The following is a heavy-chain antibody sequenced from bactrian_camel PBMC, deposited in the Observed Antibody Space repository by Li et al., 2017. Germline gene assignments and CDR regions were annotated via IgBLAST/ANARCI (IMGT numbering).Heavy chain of an antibody. V-gene: IGHV3S44*01. D-gene: IGHD2*01. J-gene: IGHJ4*01. CDR3: LADPSGAYFYTLKPLSESNY. CDR1: GFTFSITS. CDR2: ISGRDGSV. Sequence: EVQLVESGGGLVQPGGSLRLSCAASGFTFSITSMNWVRQAPGKGLEWVSSISGRDGSVKYADSVKGRFLIDKDVARNKLLLHMNNLQPEDTAMYYCLADPSGAYFYTLKPLSESNYWGQGTQVTV.